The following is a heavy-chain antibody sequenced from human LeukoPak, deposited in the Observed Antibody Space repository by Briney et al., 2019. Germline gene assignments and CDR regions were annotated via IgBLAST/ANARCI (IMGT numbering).Heavy chain of an antibody. Sequence: SVKVSCKASGGTFSSYAISWVRQAPGQGLEWMGRIIPIFGTANYAQKFQGRVTITTDESTSTAYMELSSLRSEDTAVYYCARSAYGDYPAAAFDIWGQGTMVTVSS. J-gene: IGHJ3*02. CDR1: GGTFSSYA. CDR3: ARSAYGDYPAAAFDI. V-gene: IGHV1-69*05. CDR2: IIPIFGTA. D-gene: IGHD4-17*01.